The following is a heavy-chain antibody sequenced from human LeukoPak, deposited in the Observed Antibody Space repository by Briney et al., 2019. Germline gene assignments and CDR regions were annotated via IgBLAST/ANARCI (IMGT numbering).Heavy chain of an antibody. D-gene: IGHD2-8*01. CDR2: ISKDGSDK. J-gene: IGHJ4*02. V-gene: IGHV3-30*18. Sequence: SLRLXCVVSXFTFNRCWMNWVRQAPGKGLEWVAVISKDGSDKKYADSVKGRFIISRDNSKNTLYLQMNSLRAEDTAVYYCAKEYDGYWGQGTLVTVSS. CDR3: AKEYDGY. CDR1: XFTFNRCW.